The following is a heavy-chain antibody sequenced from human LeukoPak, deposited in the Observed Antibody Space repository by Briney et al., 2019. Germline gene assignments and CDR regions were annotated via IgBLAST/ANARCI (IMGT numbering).Heavy chain of an antibody. J-gene: IGHJ4*02. V-gene: IGHV3-30-3*01. Sequence: GRSLRLSCAASGFTFSSYAMHWVRQAPGKGLEWVAVISYDGSNKYYADSVKGRFTISRDNAKNTLFLQMDSLRPEDTAVYYCVRSLRSADFWGQGTLVTVSS. CDR1: GFTFSSYA. CDR2: ISYDGSNK. CDR3: VRSLRSADF.